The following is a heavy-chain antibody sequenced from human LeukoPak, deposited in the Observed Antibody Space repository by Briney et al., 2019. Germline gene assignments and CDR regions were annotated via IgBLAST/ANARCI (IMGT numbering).Heavy chain of an antibody. D-gene: IGHD3-16*01. CDR2: IYSGGST. CDR3: ARERYDYIWGSYSH. Sequence: PGGSLRLSCAASGFTVSSNYMSWVRQAPGKGLEWVSVIYSGGSTYYADSVKGRFTISRDNSKNTLYLQMSSLRAEDTAVYYCARERYDYIWGSYSHWGQGTLVTVSS. J-gene: IGHJ4*02. V-gene: IGHV3-53*01. CDR1: GFTVSSNY.